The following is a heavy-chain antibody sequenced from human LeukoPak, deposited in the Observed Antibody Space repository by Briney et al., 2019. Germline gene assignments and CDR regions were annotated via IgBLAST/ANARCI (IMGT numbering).Heavy chain of an antibody. CDR2: IYTSGST. Sequence: SETLSLTCTVSGGSISSGSYYWSWIRQPAGKGLEWIGRIYTSGSTNYNPSLKSRVTISVDTSKNQFSLKLSSVTAADTAVYYCARAALGGGDAFDIWGQGTMVTVSS. CDR1: GGSISSGSYY. D-gene: IGHD3-16*01. V-gene: IGHV4-61*02. J-gene: IGHJ3*02. CDR3: ARAALGGGDAFDI.